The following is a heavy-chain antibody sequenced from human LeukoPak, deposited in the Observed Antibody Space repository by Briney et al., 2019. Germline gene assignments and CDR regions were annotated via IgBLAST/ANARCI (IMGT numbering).Heavy chain of an antibody. D-gene: IGHD3-10*01. V-gene: IGHV3-33*01. CDR2: IWYDGSNK. Sequence: GGSLRLSCAASGFTFSSYGMHWVRQAPGKGLEWVAVIWYDGSNKYYADSVKGRFTISRDNPKNTLYLQMNSLRAEDTAVYYCATSDYGYFDYWGQGTLVTVSS. CDR1: GFTFSSYG. J-gene: IGHJ4*02. CDR3: ATSDYGYFDY.